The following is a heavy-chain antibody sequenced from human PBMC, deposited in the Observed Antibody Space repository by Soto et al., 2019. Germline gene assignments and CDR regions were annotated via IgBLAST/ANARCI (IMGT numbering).Heavy chain of an antibody. D-gene: IGHD2-15*01. V-gene: IGHV5-51*01. CDR2: IYPGDSDT. J-gene: IGHJ5*02. CDR3: ARVGRGHGNGGSCDFDR. Sequence: GESLKISCKGSGYIFTSYWIGWARQMPGKGLECMGIIYPGDSDTRYSPSFQGQVTISADKSISTAYLQWSSLKASDTAMYYCARVGRGHGNGGSCDFDRWGQGTQVTVSS. CDR1: GYIFTSYW.